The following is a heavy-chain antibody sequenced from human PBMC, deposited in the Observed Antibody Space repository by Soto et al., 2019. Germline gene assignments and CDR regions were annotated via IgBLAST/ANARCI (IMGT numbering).Heavy chain of an antibody. CDR3: ARKGYYPSGRINLFDS. V-gene: IGHV4-38-2*01. D-gene: IGHD3-10*01. Sequence: SETLSLTCSVSGDSINSDYYWGWIRQPPGKGLGWIGSIYPGGGTYYNPSLKSRVTISIDTSKNQFSLRLTSVTAADTAMYYCARKGYYPSGRINLFDSWGQGTLVTVSS. J-gene: IGHJ4*02. CDR1: GDSINSDYY. CDR2: IYPGGGT.